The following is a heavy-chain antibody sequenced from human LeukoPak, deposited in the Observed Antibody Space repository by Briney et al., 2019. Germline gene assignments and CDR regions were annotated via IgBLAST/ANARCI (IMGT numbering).Heavy chain of an antibody. Sequence: GGSLRLSCAASGFTFSSYAMHWVRQAPGKGLEWVAVISYDGSNKYYADSVKGRFTISRDNSKNTLYLQMNSLRAEDTAVYYCAKAPRGLIVVVTLYYFDYWGQGTLVTVSS. CDR3: AKAPRGLIVVVTLYYFDY. CDR1: GFTFSSYA. CDR2: ISYDGSNK. D-gene: IGHD3-22*01. V-gene: IGHV3-30-3*01. J-gene: IGHJ4*02.